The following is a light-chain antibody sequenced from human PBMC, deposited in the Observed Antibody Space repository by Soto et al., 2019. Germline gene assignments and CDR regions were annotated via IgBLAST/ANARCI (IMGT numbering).Light chain of an antibody. CDR3: SSYTSNNTPV. CDR1: SSDIGGYNY. Sequence: QAVLTQPASVSGSPGQSITISCTGTSSDIGGYNYVSWYQQHPGKVPKLMIYEVSNRPSGVSTRFSGSNSGNTASLTISGLQAEDEADYYCSSYTSNNTPVFGTGTKVTVL. CDR2: EVS. J-gene: IGLJ1*01. V-gene: IGLV2-14*01.